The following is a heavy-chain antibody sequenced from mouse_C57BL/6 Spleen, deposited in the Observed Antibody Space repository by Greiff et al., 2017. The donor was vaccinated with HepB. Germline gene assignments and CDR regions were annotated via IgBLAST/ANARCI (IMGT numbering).Heavy chain of an antibody. CDR1: GYSITSGYY. CDR2: ISYDGSN. V-gene: IGHV3-6*01. D-gene: IGHD2-3*01. Sequence: ESGPGLVKPSQSLSLTCSVTGYSITSGYYWNWIRQFPGNKLEWMGYISYDGSNNYNPSLKNRISITRDTSKNQFFLKLNSVTTEDTATYYCARVDDGYRFFDVWGTGTTVTVSS. CDR3: ARVDDGYRFFDV. J-gene: IGHJ1*03.